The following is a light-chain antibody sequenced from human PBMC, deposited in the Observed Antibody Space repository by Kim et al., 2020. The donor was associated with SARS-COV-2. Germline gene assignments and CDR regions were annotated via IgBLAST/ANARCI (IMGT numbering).Light chain of an antibody. CDR1: HNVTNS. J-gene: IGKJ1*01. V-gene: IGKV1-5*01. CDR3: QQYDRYRT. Sequence: GFEGDRFTVTCRANHNVTNSLAWYQQRPGKAPNLLIYDASTLEHGVPSRFSGSGSGTEFTLTITSLQPDDSATYYCQQYDRYRTFGRGTKVDIK. CDR2: DAS.